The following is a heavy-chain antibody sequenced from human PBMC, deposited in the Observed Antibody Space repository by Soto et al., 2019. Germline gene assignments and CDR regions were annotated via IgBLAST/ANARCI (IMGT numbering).Heavy chain of an antibody. D-gene: IGHD3-16*01. J-gene: IGHJ4*02. CDR1: GYSISSGYY. CDR2: IYHSGST. V-gene: IGHV4-38-2*01. Sequence: LSLTCAVSGYSISSGYYWGWIRQPPGKGLEWIGSIYHSGSTYYNPSLKSRVTISVDTSKNQFSLKLSSVTAADTAVYYCAKASYYDYVWPFDYWGQGTLVTVS. CDR3: AKASYYDYVWPFDY.